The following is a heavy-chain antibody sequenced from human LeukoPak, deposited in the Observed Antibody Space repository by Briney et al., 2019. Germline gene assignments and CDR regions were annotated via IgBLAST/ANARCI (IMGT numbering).Heavy chain of an antibody. D-gene: IGHD2-2*01. J-gene: IGHJ4*02. CDR3: ARVGGHCSSASCYGSY. V-gene: IGHV1-69*13. CDR2: IIPIFGTA. Sequence: SVKVSCKASGGTFSSYPIIWVRQAPGQGLEWMGGIIPIFGTANYAQKFQGRVTITADESTTTAYMELSSLRSEDSAVYYCARVGGHCSSASCYGSYWGQGTLVSVSS. CDR1: GGTFSSYP.